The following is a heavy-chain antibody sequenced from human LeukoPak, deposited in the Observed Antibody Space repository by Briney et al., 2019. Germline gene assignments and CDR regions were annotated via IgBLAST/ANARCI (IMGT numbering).Heavy chain of an antibody. CDR2: IRYDGSNK. D-gene: IGHD6-19*01. Sequence: GGSLRLSCVASGFTFSSYGMHWVRQAPGKGLEGVAFIRYDGSNKYYADSVKGRFTISRDNSRNTLYLQMNSLRAEDTAVYYCAKTPVADTGGYHWFHPWGQGTLVTVSS. V-gene: IGHV3-30*02. CDR3: AKTPVADTGGYHWFHP. J-gene: IGHJ5*02. CDR1: GFTFSSYG.